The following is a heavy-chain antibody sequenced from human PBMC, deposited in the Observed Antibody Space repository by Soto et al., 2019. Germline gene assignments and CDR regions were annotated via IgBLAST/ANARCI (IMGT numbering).Heavy chain of an antibody. Sequence: GGSLRLSCAASGFSFSNYAMNWVRQAPGKGLEWVSGISGGGGGTYYADSVKGRFTISRDNAKNSLYLQMNSLRAEDTAVYYCARSHLYYDSSGYPDYWGQGTLVTVSS. CDR2: ISGGGGGT. V-gene: IGHV3-23*01. J-gene: IGHJ4*02. CDR3: ARSHLYYDSSGYPDY. CDR1: GFSFSNYA. D-gene: IGHD3-22*01.